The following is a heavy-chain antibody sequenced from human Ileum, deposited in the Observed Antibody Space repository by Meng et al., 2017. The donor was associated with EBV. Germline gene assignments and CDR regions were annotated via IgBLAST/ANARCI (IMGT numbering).Heavy chain of an antibody. J-gene: IGHJ4*02. D-gene: IGHD3/OR15-3a*01. CDR2: IDTDGSTT. V-gene: IGHV3-74*01. CDR3: VRGGLGPWY. CDR1: GFTFSNSW. Sequence: VQLVDSRGCLVLPGGSLSLSCAASGFTFSNSWMHWLRQAPGKGLVWVSHIDTDGSTTNYAGSVKGRFTISRDNAKNTLSLQMNSLRVEDTAVYYCVRGGLGPWYWGQGTLVTVSS.